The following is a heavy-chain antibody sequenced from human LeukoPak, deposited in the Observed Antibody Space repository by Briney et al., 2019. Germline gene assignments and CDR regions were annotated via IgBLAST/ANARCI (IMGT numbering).Heavy chain of an antibody. CDR3: ASGGGYSSAWHSSDY. V-gene: IGHV3-53*01. J-gene: IGHJ4*02. CDR2: IYSDGRT. Sequence: GGSLRLSCAASGFTVSNTYMSWVRQAPGKGLEWVSIIYSDGRTYYADFVKGRFTISRDNSKNTMYLQMNSLRAEDTAVYYCASGGGYSSAWHSSDYWGQGTLVTVSS. CDR1: GFTVSNTY. D-gene: IGHD6-19*01.